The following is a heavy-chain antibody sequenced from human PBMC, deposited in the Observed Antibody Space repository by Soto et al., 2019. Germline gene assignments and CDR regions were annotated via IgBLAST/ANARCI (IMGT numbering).Heavy chain of an antibody. CDR3: ARVIAAAGMNYYYGMDV. V-gene: IGHV4-61*01. J-gene: IGHJ6*02. CDR2: IYYSGST. D-gene: IGHD6-13*01. CDR1: GGSVSSGSYY. Sequence: SETLSLTCTVSGGSVSSGSYYWSWIRQPPGKGLEWIGYIYYSGSTNYNPSLKSRVTISVDTSKNQFSLKLSSVTAADTAVYYCARVIAAAGMNYYYGMDVWGQGTTVTV.